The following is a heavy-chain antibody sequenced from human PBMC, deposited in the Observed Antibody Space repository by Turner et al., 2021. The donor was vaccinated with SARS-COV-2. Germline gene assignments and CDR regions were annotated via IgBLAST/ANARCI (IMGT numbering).Heavy chain of an antibody. Sequence: HVQLVQPGAEVKNPGASVKVSCKVSAYTLIELSMHSVRQGPGKGLERMGGFEPEDGETSNAQKCQGRVNMTEDTSTDTAYMELSSLRSEDTAGYFSATALVVVTGTSEGQKDYYDYGMDVWGQGTTVTVSS. D-gene: IGHD2-21*02. V-gene: IGHV1-24*01. CDR3: ATALVVVTGTSEGQKDYYDYGMDV. J-gene: IGHJ6*02. CDR2: FEPEDGET. CDR1: AYTLIELS.